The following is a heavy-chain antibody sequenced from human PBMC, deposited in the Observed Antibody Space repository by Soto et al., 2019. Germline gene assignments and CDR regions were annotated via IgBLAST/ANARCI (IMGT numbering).Heavy chain of an antibody. Sequence: QVQLVQSGAEVKKPGASVKVSCKASGYTFTGYYMHWVRQAPGQGLEWMGWINPNSGGTNYAQKFQGWVTMTKDTSISTAYMELSRLRSDDTAVYYCARDYVGGDYFIAVGYGMDVWGQGTTVTVSS. CDR3: ARDYVGGDYFIAVGYGMDV. J-gene: IGHJ6*02. CDR2: INPNSGGT. CDR1: GYTFTGYY. V-gene: IGHV1-2*04. D-gene: IGHD4-17*01.